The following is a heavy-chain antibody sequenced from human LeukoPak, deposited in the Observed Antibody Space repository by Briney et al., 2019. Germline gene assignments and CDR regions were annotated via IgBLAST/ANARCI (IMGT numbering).Heavy chain of an antibody. Sequence: SGGPLRLSCAASGFTFSSYAMSWVRQAPGKGLEWVSAISGSGGSIYYADSVKGRFTISRDNSKNTLYLQMNSLRAEDTAVYYCAKEAAFGYSSSWYYFDYWGQGTLVTVSS. D-gene: IGHD6-13*01. CDR2: ISGSGGSI. J-gene: IGHJ4*02. V-gene: IGHV3-23*01. CDR1: GFTFSSYA. CDR3: AKEAAFGYSSSWYYFDY.